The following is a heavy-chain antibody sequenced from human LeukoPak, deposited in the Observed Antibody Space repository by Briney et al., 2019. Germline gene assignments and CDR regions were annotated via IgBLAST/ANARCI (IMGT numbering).Heavy chain of an antibody. CDR2: FDPEDGET. J-gene: IGHJ4*02. CDR1: GYTLTELS. Sequence: ASVKVSCKVSGYTLTELSISWVRQAPGQGLEWMGGFDPEDGETIYAQKFQGRVTMTADTSTDTAYMELSSLRSEDTAVYYCATSLYYYDSSGYYGYWGQGALVTVSP. CDR3: ATSLYYYDSSGYYGY. V-gene: IGHV1-24*01. D-gene: IGHD3-22*01.